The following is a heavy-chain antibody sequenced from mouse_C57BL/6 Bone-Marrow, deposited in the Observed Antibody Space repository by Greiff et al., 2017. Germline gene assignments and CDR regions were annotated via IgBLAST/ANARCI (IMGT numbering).Heavy chain of an antibody. V-gene: IGHV1-81*01. CDR2: IYPRSGNT. Sequence: VKLQESGAELARPGASVKLSCKASGYTFTSYGISWVKQRTGQGLEWIGEIYPRSGNTYYNEKFKGKATLTADKSSSTAYMELRSLTSEDSAVYFCARWDLRWLPPDYWGQGTTLTVSA. J-gene: IGHJ2*01. D-gene: IGHD2-2*01. CDR3: ARWDLRWLPPDY. CDR1: GYTFTSYG.